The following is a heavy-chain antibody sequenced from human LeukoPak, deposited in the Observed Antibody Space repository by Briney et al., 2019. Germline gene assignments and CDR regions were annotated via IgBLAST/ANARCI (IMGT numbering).Heavy chain of an antibody. CDR2: VYHRGRT. CDR1: GGSIRPNY. D-gene: IGHD3-22*01. J-gene: IGHJ5*02. CDR3: AKMGGHLYDSSTYDPNWCVH. V-gene: IGHV4-59*01. Sequence: SETLSLTCTLPGGSIRPNYWSWIRQAPQKGLERIGYVYHRGRTNVTPSFKSRVTISVDMSQTKISLILTSVPSAATALYYFAKMGGHLYDSSTYDPNWCVHWGQGILVTVSS.